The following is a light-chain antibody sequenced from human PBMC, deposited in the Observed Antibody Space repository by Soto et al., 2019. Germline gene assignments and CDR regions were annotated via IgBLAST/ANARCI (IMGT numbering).Light chain of an antibody. J-gene: IGKJ4*01. CDR1: QGISNS. CDR2: AAS. Sequence: DIQMTQSPSSLSASVGDRVTITCRASQGISNSLAWYQQHAGKSPKLLIYAASILQSGVPSRFSGSGSGTDFIITISSRQPEDVVTYYCQTYNSARVTFGGGTKVEIK. CDR3: QTYNSARVT. V-gene: IGKV1-27*01.